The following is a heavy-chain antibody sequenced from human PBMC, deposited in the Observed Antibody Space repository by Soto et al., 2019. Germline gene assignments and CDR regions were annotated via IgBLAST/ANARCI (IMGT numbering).Heavy chain of an antibody. V-gene: IGHV1-18*01. J-gene: IGHJ6*03. CDR1: GYTFTSYG. CDR2: ISAYNGNT. D-gene: IGHD5-12*01. Sequence: ASVKVSCKASGYTFTSYGISWVRQAPGQGLEWMGWISAYNGNTNYAQKLQGRVTMTTDTSTSTAYMELRSLRSDDTAVYYCARTTIFATTYYYYYYMDFWGKGTTVTVSS. CDR3: ARTTIFATTYYYYYYMDF.